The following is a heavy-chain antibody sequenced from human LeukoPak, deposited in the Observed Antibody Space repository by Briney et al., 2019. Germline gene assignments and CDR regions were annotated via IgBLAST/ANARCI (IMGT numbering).Heavy chain of an antibody. CDR1: GGTFSSYA. CDR2: IIPIFGTA. V-gene: IGHV1-69*13. CDR3: ARGGGLLWFGELFPLNWSDP. J-gene: IGHJ5*02. Sequence: SVKVSCKASGGTFSSYAISWVRQAPGQGLEWMGGIIPIFGTANYGQKFQGRVTITADESTSTAYMELSSLRSEDTAVYYCARGGGLLWFGELFPLNWSDPWGQGTLVTVSS. D-gene: IGHD3-10*01.